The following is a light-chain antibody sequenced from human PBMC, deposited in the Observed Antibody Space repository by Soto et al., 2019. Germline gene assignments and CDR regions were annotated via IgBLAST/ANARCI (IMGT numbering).Light chain of an antibody. CDR1: QSVSNY. CDR2: GAS. Sequence: EFVLTQSPGTLSLSPGERATLSCRASQSVSNYLAWYQQKPGQAPRLLIYGASSRATGIPDRSSGSASGTDFTITISRLEPEDFEVYYCKQYGSSPLTFG. J-gene: IGKJ4*01. CDR3: KQYGSSPLT. V-gene: IGKV3-20*01.